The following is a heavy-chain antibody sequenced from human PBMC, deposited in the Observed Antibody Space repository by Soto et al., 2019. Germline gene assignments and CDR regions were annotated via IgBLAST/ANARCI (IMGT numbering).Heavy chain of an antibody. CDR3: ARPIVVVPAAADYYYGMDV. CDR1: GGTFSSYA. V-gene: IGHV1-69*01. Sequence: QVQLVQSGAEVKKPGSSVKVSCKASGGTFSSYAISWVRQAPGQGLEWMGGIIPSFGTANYAQKFQGRVTITAAESTSTADMELSSLRSEDTAVYYCARPIVVVPAAADYYYGMDVWGQGTTVTVSS. J-gene: IGHJ6*02. D-gene: IGHD2-2*01. CDR2: IIPSFGTA.